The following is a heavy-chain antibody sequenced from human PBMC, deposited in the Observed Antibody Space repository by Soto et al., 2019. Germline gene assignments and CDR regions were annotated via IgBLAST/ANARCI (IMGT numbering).Heavy chain of an antibody. V-gene: IGHV3-15*01. Sequence: EVQLVESGGGMVMPGGSLRLSCAASGFTFSDAWMTWIRQAPGKGLQCVGRIKRKIDGETTDYAAPVKGRFTISRDDSKNTLHLQMNSLKVEDTAMYYCVTDRGGGMDVWGQGTTVTVSS. CDR3: VTDRGGGMDV. J-gene: IGHJ6*01. CDR2: IKRKIDGETT. D-gene: IGHD3-10*01. CDR1: GFTFSDAW.